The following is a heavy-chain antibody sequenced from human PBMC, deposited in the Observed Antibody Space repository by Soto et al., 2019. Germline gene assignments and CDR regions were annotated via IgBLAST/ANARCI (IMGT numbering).Heavy chain of an antibody. Sequence: QVQLQESGPGLVKPSGTLSLICSVSGFSVSSNDWWTWVRQPPGKGLEWIGEVFRSGETNSNPSLKSRVTMSVDMSKNHFSLTLNSVTAADTGIYYCARSTMIGPARRLDSWGPGTLVTVSA. D-gene: IGHD3-10*02. J-gene: IGHJ5*01. V-gene: IGHV4-4*02. CDR2: VFRSGET. CDR1: GFSVSSNDW. CDR3: ARSTMIGPARRLDS.